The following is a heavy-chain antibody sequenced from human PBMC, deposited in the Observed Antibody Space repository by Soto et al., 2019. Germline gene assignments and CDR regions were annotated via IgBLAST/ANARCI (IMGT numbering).Heavy chain of an antibody. D-gene: IGHD3-9*01. CDR2: IYYSGST. CDR1: GGSISSYY. V-gene: IGHV4-59*01. CDR3: VIFWVRRPVLKGIHF. Sequence: SETLSLTCTVSGGSISSYYWSCIRQPPGKGMEWIGYIYYSGSTNYNPSLKSRVTISVDTSKNHFSLKLSSVTAADTAVYYCVIFWVRRPVLKGIHFWG. J-gene: IGHJ6*02.